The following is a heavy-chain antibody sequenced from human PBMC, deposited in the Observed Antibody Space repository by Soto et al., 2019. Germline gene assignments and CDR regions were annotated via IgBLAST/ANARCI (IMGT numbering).Heavy chain of an antibody. CDR3: ASPFESTTVTTTYNFGY. J-gene: IGHJ4*02. CDR1: GGSISSSSYY. Sequence: SETLSLTCTVSGGSISSSSYYWGWIRQPPGKWLEWIGSIYYSGSTYYNPSLKSRVTISVDTSKNQFSLKLSSVTAADTAVYYCASPFESTTVTTTYNFGYWGQGTLVTVSS. V-gene: IGHV4-39*01. D-gene: IGHD4-17*01. CDR2: IYYSGST.